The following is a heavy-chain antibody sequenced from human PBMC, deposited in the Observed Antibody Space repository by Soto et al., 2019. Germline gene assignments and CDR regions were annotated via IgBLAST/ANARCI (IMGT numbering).Heavy chain of an antibody. V-gene: IGHV1-69*01. CDR2: IIPIFGTA. J-gene: IGHJ5*02. D-gene: IGHD6-13*01. CDR1: GGTFSSYA. Sequence: QVQLVQAGAEVKKPGSSVKVSCKASGGTFSSYAISWVRQAPGPGLEWMGGIIPIFGTANYAQKFQGRVTITADESTSTAYMELSSLRSEDTAVYYCARDRGYSSSWYSAVNWFDPWGQGTLVTVSS. CDR3: ARDRGYSSSWYSAVNWFDP.